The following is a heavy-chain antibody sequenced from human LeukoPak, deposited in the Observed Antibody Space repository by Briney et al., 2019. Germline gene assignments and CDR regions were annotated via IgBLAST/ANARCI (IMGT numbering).Heavy chain of an antibody. CDR2: IYTSGST. Sequence: SETLSLTCTVSGGSISSYYWSWIRQPAGKGLEWIGRIYTSGSTNYNPSLKSRVTMSVDTSKNQFSLKLSSVTAADTAVYYCAREGLFRWGGLNWFDPWGQGTLVTVSS. CDR3: AREGLFRWGGLNWFDP. J-gene: IGHJ5*02. D-gene: IGHD2-21*01. CDR1: GGSISSYY. V-gene: IGHV4-4*07.